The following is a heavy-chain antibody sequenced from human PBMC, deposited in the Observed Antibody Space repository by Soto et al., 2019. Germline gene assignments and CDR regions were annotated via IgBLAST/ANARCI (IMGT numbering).Heavy chain of an antibody. CDR2: ISSSSSYI. D-gene: IGHD7-27*01. V-gene: IGHV3-21*01. CDR1: GFTFSSYS. J-gene: IGHJ4*02. Sequence: EVQLVESGGGLVKPGGSLRLSCAASGFTFSSYSMNWVRQAPGKGLEWVSSISSSSSYIYYADSVKGRFTISRDNAKNSLYLQMNSLRAEDRAVYYCARVGDWGVDYWGQGTLVTVSS. CDR3: ARVGDWGVDY.